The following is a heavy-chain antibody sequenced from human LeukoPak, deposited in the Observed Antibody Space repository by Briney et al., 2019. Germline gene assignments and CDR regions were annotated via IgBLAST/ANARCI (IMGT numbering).Heavy chain of an antibody. V-gene: IGHV1-69*01. D-gene: IGHD3-3*01. CDR2: IIPIFGTA. CDR1: GGTFSSYA. Sequence: GASVKVSCKAPGGTFSSYAISWVRQAPGQGLEWMGGIIPIFGTANYAQKFQGRVTITADESTSTAYMELSSLRSEDTAVYYCARRVLARITTAFDPWGQGTLVTVSS. J-gene: IGHJ5*02. CDR3: ARRVLARITTAFDP.